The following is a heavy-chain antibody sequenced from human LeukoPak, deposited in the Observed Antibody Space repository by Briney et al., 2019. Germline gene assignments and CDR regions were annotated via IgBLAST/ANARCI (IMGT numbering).Heavy chain of an antibody. V-gene: IGHV3-33*01. CDR2: IWYDGSSK. Sequence: GGSLRLSCAASGFTFITYGMHWVRQAPGKGLEWVALIWYDGSSKYYADSVMGRFTISRDNSKNTVYLQMNSLRAEDMAVYYCAREINNYGMDVWGQGTTVTVSS. CDR1: GFTFITYG. CDR3: AREINNYGMDV. J-gene: IGHJ6*02.